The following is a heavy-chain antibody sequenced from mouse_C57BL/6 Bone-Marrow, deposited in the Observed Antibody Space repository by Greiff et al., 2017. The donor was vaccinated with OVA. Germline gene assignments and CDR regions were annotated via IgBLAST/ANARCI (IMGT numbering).Heavy chain of an antibody. CDR1: GFTFSSYT. CDR2: ISGGGGNT. CDR3: ARQTYSNYVDYYAMDY. Sequence: DVQLVESGGGLVKPGGSLKLSCAASGFTFSSYTMSWVRQTPEKRLEWVATISGGGGNTYYPDSVKGRFTISRDNAKNTLYLQMSSLRSEDTALYYCARQTYSNYVDYYAMDYWGQGTSVTVSS. J-gene: IGHJ4*01. V-gene: IGHV5-9*01. D-gene: IGHD2-5*01.